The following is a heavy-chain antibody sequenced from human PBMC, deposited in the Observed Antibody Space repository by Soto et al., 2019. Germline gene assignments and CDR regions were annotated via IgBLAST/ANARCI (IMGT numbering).Heavy chain of an antibody. Sequence: ESGGGVVQPGRSLRLSCAASGFTFSSYGMHWVRQAPGKGLEWVAVISYDGSKEYFADSVKGRFTISRDNSKNTLYLQMSSLRAEDTAVYYCAKATHYGSGSYYRYNYGMDVWGQGTTVTVSS. CDR1: GFTFSSYG. CDR3: AKATHYGSGSYYRYNYGMDV. V-gene: IGHV3-30*18. CDR2: ISYDGSKE. J-gene: IGHJ6*02. D-gene: IGHD3-10*01.